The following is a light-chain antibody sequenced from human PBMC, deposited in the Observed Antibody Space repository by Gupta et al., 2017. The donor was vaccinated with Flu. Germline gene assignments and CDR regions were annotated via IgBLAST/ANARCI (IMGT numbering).Light chain of an antibody. J-gene: IGLJ1*01. CDR1: NSNY. CDR3: CSHAVTFYV. CDR2: DVS. V-gene: IGLV2-11*03. Sequence: SWSLGQSVTISCTGTNSNYVSWYHPHPGKTPRLIIYDVSERPSGVPDRFSGSKSGTTASLTISGLQAEDEADYYCCSHAVTFYVFGPGTEVTVL.